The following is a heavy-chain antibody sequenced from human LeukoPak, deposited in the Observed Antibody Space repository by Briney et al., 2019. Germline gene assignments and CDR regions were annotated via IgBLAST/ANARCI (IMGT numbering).Heavy chain of an antibody. Sequence: GGSLRLSCAASGFPFDDYGMTWVRQAPGKGLEWVSGINWNGGSTGYADSVKGRFTLSRDNAKNSLYLQMNSLRAEDTALYYCASAGLTYGSGSYFVYWGQGTLVTVSS. CDR2: INWNGGST. V-gene: IGHV3-20*04. D-gene: IGHD3-10*01. J-gene: IGHJ4*02. CDR3: ASAGLTYGSGSYFVY. CDR1: GFPFDDYG.